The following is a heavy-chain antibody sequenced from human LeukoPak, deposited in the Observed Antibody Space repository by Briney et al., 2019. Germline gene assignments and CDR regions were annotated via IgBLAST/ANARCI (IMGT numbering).Heavy chain of an antibody. V-gene: IGHV1-69*13. D-gene: IGHD3-16*01. J-gene: IGHJ5*02. Sequence: SVKVSCKASGGTFSSYAISWVRQAPGQGLEWMGGIIPIFGTANYAQKFQGRVTITADESTSTAYMELSSLRSEDTAVYYCARGRLCLGELGAWFDPWGQGTLVTVSS. CDR2: IIPIFGTA. CDR3: ARGRLCLGELGAWFDP. CDR1: GGTFSSYA.